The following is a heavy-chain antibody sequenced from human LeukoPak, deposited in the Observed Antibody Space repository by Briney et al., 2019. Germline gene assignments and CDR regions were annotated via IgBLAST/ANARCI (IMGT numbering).Heavy chain of an antibody. CDR1: GGSISNYY. J-gene: IGHJ4*02. V-gene: IGHV4-4*07. Sequence: PSETLSLTCTVSGGSISNYYWSWIRQPAGKGLEWIGRIYTSGSTNYNPSLKSRFTRSVDTSKNQFSLKLSSVTAADAAVYYCARVYCSGGSCYYFDYWGQGTLVTVSS. D-gene: IGHD2-15*01. CDR2: IYTSGST. CDR3: ARVYCSGGSCYYFDY.